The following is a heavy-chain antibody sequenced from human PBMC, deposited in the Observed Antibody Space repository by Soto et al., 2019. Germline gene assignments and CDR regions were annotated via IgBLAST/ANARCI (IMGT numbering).Heavy chain of an antibody. CDR3: ARHATIESRDAFAI. Sequence: GEAVKISCKGCGYSLTSYWIGWVRQMPGKGLEWMGIIYPGDSDTRYSPSFQGQVTISADKSISTAYLQWSSLKASDTAMYYCARHATIESRDAFAIWGQGTMVTVSS. CDR2: IYPGDSDT. J-gene: IGHJ3*02. V-gene: IGHV5-51*01. D-gene: IGHD5-12*01. CDR1: GYSLTSYW.